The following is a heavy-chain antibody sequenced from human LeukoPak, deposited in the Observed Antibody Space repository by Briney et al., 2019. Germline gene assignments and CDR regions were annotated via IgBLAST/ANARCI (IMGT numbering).Heavy chain of an antibody. V-gene: IGHV1-18*01. CDR2: ISVYNGNT. CDR1: GYTFTDYG. J-gene: IGHJ4*02. CDR3: ARGTGNYGDPASFDN. D-gene: IGHD4-17*01. Sequence: ASVKVSCKASGYTFTDYGISWVRQAPGQGLEWMGWISVYNGNTNYAQKLQGRVTMTTDTSTSTTYMELRSLRSDDTAIYYCARGTGNYGDPASFDNWGQGTLVTVSS.